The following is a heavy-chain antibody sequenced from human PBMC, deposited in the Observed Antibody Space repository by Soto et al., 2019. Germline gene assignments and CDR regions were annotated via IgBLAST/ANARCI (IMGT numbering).Heavy chain of an antibody. J-gene: IGHJ6*02. D-gene: IGHD5-12*01. CDR1: GYTFTGYY. CDR3: ASAATTEHYYYYYGMDV. CDR2: INPNSGGT. Sequence: GASVKVSCKASGYTFTGYYMHWVRQAPGQGLEWMGWINPNSGGTNYAQKFQGRVTMTRDTSTSTAYMELSRLRSDDTAVYYCASAATTEHYYYYYGMDVWGQGTTVTVSS. V-gene: IGHV1-2*02.